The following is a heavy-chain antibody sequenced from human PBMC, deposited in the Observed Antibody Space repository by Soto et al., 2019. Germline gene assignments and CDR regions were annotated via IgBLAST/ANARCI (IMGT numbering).Heavy chain of an antibody. CDR1: GGTFNNYV. CDR3: AGRCDSTTCLGHFDY. Sequence: QVQLVQSGAEVKKPGSSVKVSCKASGGTFNNYVVNWVRQAPVQGLEWMGGILPIFATANYAQKFQCRVTITADKSTSTAYMELTSLRSEDTAVYYCAGRCDSTTCLGHFDYWGQGTLVTVAS. J-gene: IGHJ4*02. CDR2: ILPIFATA. D-gene: IGHD2-2*01. V-gene: IGHV1-69*06.